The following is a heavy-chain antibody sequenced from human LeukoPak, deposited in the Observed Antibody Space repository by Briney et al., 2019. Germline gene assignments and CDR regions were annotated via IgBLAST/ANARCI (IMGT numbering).Heavy chain of an antibody. J-gene: IGHJ6*02. D-gene: IGHD3-10*01. V-gene: IGHV3-66*04. CDR2: IYSGGST. Sequence: GGSLRLSCAASGFTFSSYSMSWVRQAPGKGLGWVSVIYSGGSTYYADSVKGRFTISRDNSKNTLYLQMNSLRAEDTAVYYCAKQGEYYYGPDVWGQGTTVTVSS. CDR3: AKQGEYYYGPDV. CDR1: GFTFSSYS.